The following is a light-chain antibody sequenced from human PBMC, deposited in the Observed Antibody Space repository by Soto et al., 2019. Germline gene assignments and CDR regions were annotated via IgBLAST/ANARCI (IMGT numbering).Light chain of an antibody. J-gene: IGKJ5*01. CDR2: DVS. Sequence: EIVLTQSPATLSLSPGERATLSCRASQSVSSYLAWYQQKPGQAPRLLIYDVSTRATGIPVRFSGSGSGTDFTLAISSLEPEDFAVYFCQQRSNWITFGQGTRLEIK. CDR3: QQRSNWIT. CDR1: QSVSSY. V-gene: IGKV3-11*01.